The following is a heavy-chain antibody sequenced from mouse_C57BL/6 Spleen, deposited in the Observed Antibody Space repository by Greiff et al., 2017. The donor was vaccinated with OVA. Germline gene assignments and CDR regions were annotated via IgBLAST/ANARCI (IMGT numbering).Heavy chain of an antibody. V-gene: IGHV5-16*01. D-gene: IGHD3-2*02. J-gene: IGHJ1*03. CDR1: GFTFSDYY. CDR2: INYDGSST. CDR3: ARGGSSGYWYFDV. Sequence: EVMLVESEGGLVQPGRSMKLSCTASGFTFSDYYMAWVRQVPEKGLEWVANINYDGSSTYYLDSLKSRFIISRDNAKNILYLQMSSLKSEDTATYYCARGGSSGYWYFDVWGTGTTVTVSS.